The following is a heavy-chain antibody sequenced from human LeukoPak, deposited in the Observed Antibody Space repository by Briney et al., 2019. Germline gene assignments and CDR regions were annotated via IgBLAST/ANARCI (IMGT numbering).Heavy chain of an antibody. J-gene: IGHJ4*02. V-gene: IGHV4-31*03. Sequence: PSQTLSLTCTVSGGSISSGGYYWSWIRQHPGKGLEWIGYIYYSGSTYYNPSLKSRVTISVDTSKNQFSLKLSSVTAADTAVYYCARGPSSGISFDYWGQGTLVTVSS. D-gene: IGHD3-10*01. CDR1: GGSISSGGYY. CDR2: IYYSGST. CDR3: ARGPSSGISFDY.